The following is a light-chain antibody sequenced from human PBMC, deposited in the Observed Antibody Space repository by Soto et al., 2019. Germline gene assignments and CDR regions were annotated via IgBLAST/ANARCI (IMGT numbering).Light chain of an antibody. CDR1: NSDVGSSTY. V-gene: IGLV2-14*01. J-gene: IGLJ1*01. Sequence: QSALTQPVSVSGSPGQSISISCTGTNSDVGSSTYVTWYQQYPDKAPTLVIFDVNNRPSGISNRFSGSKSGNTASLTISGLQAEDEADYYCCSYTSTATYVFGTGTKVTVL. CDR3: CSYTSTATYV. CDR2: DVN.